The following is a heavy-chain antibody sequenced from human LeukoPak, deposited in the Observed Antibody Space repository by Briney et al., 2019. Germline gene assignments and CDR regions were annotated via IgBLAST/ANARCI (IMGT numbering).Heavy chain of an antibody. CDR2: IYYSGST. CDR3: ATTSSGIAVAGTVFAFDI. D-gene: IGHD6-19*01. CDR1: GASISSYY. Sequence: SETLSLTCTVSGASISSYYWCWIRQPPGKGLEWVWYIYYSGSTNSNPSPKSRVTISVDTFTNQFPLNLSSVNPEDRALYYCATTSSGIAVAGTVFAFDIWGQRTMVTVSS. J-gene: IGHJ3*02. V-gene: IGHV4-59*12.